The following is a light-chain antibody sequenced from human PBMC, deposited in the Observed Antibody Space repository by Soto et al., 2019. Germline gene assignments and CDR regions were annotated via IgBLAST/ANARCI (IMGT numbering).Light chain of an antibody. J-gene: IGKJ4*01. Sequence: DIQMTQSPSTLSASVGDRVTITCRASHSITSWLAWYQQKPGKAPKLLIYDASSLESGVPSRFSGSGSGTEFTLTISSLQPDDFAVYYCQQYGSSPLTFGGGTKVDIK. CDR1: HSITSW. CDR2: DAS. CDR3: QQYGSSPLT. V-gene: IGKV1-5*01.